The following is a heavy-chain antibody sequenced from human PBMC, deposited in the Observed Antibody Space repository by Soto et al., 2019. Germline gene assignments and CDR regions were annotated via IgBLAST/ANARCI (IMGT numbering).Heavy chain of an antibody. CDR2: ISYDGSNK. CDR3: ARGGYSAYYHYGMDV. J-gene: IGHJ6*02. CDR1: GFTFSSYA. D-gene: IGHD5-18*01. Sequence: QVQLVESGGGVVQPGRSLRLSCAASGFTFSSYAMHWVRQAPGKGLEWVAVISYDGSNKYYADSVKGRFTISRDNSKNTLYLQMNSLRAEDTAVYYCARGGYSAYYHYGMDVWGQGTTVTVSS. V-gene: IGHV3-30-3*01.